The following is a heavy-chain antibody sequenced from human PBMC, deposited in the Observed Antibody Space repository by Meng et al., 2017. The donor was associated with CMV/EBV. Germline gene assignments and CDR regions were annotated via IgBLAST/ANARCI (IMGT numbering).Heavy chain of an antibody. D-gene: IGHD3-3*01. CDR1: GGSISSSSYY. CDR3: ARLVNFWSGYYGYWYFDL. CDR2: IYYSGST. Sequence: SETLSLTCTVSGGSISSSSYYWGWIRQPPGKGLEWIGSIYYSGSTYYNPSLKSRVTISVDTSKNQFSLKLSSVTAADTAVYYCARLVNFWSGYYGYWYFDLWGRGTLVTVSS. J-gene: IGHJ2*01. V-gene: IGHV4-39*01.